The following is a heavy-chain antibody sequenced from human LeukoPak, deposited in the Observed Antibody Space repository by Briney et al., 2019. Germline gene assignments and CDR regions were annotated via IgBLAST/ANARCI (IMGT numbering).Heavy chain of an antibody. D-gene: IGHD1-1*01. Sequence: GGSLRLSCAASGFTFSSYPMSWVRQAPGKGLEWVSAISGSGGSTYYADSVKGRFTISRDNSKNTLYLQMNSLRAEDTAVYYCAKNTGQYNWNDNPEYYFDYWGQGTLVTVSS. CDR3: AKNTGQYNWNDNPEYYFDY. CDR1: GFTFSSYP. J-gene: IGHJ4*02. V-gene: IGHV3-23*01. CDR2: ISGSGGST.